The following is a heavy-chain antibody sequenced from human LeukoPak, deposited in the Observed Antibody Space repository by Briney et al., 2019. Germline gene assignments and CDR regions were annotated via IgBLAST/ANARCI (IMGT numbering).Heavy chain of an antibody. J-gene: IGHJ6*02. V-gene: IGHV1-18*01. CDR3: ARVLRRDILTGYYPRYYYYGMDV. Sequence: GASVKVSCKASGYTFTSYGISWVRQAPGQGLEWMGWISAYNGNTNYAQKLQGRVTMTTDTSTSTAYMELRSLRSDDPAVYYCARVLRRDILTGYYPRYYYYGMDVWGQGTTVTVSS. CDR1: GYTFTSYG. CDR2: ISAYNGNT. D-gene: IGHD3-9*01.